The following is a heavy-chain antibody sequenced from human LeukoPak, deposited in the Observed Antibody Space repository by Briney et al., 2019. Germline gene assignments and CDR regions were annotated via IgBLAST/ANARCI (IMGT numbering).Heavy chain of an antibody. D-gene: IGHD3-16*01. CDR3: AREGGGAMAGRELDY. J-gene: IGHJ4*02. V-gene: IGHV1-69*13. Sequence: GASVKVSCKATGGTFSSYAIRWVRQAPGQGLEWMGGIIPIFGTANYAQKFQGRVTITADESTSTAYMELSSLRSEDTTVYYCAREGGGAMAGRELDYWGQGTLVAVSS. CDR1: GGTFSSYA. CDR2: IIPIFGTA.